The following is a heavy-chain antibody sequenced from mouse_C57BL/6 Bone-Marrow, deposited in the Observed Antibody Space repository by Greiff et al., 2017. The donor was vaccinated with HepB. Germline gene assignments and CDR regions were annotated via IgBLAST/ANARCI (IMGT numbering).Heavy chain of an antibody. J-gene: IGHJ2*01. CDR2: ISDGGSYT. D-gene: IGHD2-5*01. CDR3: ARDKAYYSNYFDY. V-gene: IGHV5-4*01. Sequence: GGGLVKPGGSLKLSCAASGFTFSSYAMSWVRQTPEKRLEWVATISDGGSYTYYPDNVKGRFTISRDNAKNNLYLQMSHLKSEDTAMYYCARDKAYYSNYFDYWGQGTTLTVSS. CDR1: GFTFSSYA.